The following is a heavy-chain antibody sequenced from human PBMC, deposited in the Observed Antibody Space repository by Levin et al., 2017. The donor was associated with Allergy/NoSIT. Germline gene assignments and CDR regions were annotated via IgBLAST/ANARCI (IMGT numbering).Heavy chain of an antibody. Sequence: SGPTLVKPTQTLTLTCTFSGFSPSTSGMCVSWIRQPPGKALEWLTLIDWDDDKYYSTSLKTRLTISKDTSKNQVVLTMTNMDPVDTATYYCARSLGDYGDYGCSDYWGQGTLVTVSS. V-gene: IGHV2-70*01. CDR3: ARSLGDYGDYGCSDY. J-gene: IGHJ4*02. D-gene: IGHD4-17*01. CDR2: IDWDDDK. CDR1: GFSPSTSGMC.